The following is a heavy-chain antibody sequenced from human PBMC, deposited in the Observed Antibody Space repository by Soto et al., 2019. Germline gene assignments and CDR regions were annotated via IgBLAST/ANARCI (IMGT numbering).Heavy chain of an antibody. J-gene: IGHJ1*01. CDR3: VKDESINWYTGHFRH. D-gene: IGHD6-13*01. CDR1: GFTFDDYA. Sequence: PGGSVRLSCAASGFTFDDYAMHWVRHVPGKGLEWVSGINWNGGSIGYGDSVKGRVAISRDNDKNSLHLQMNSLSAEDTAFYYCVKDESINWYTGHFRHWGQGTLVTVSS. CDR2: INWNGGSI. V-gene: IGHV3-9*01.